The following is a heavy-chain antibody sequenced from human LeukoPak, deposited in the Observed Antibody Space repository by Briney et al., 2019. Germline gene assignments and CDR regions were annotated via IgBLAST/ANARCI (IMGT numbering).Heavy chain of an antibody. V-gene: IGHV3-23*01. CDR1: GFTFRNYA. J-gene: IGHJ3*02. CDR2: IVDSGDST. D-gene: IGHD1-26*01. CDR3: ARHSGSQGYAFDI. Sequence: GGSLRLSRAASGFTFRNYAMSWVRQAPGKGLEWVSGIVDSGDSTHYGDSVKGRFTISRDNSKNTLYLQMNSLRAEDTAVYYCARHSGSQGYAFDIWGQGTMVTVSS.